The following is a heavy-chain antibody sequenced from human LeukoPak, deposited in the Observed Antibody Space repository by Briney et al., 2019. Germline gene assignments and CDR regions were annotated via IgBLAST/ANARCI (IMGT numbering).Heavy chain of an antibody. Sequence: GGSLRLSRAASGFTVSSDYMSWVRQAPGKGLEWVSVIYSGGSTYYADSVKGRFTISRDRSKNTVYLQMNSLRFEDTAMCYCARNWFDPWGQGTLVTVSS. CDR3: ARNWFDP. V-gene: IGHV3-53*05. J-gene: IGHJ5*02. CDR2: IYSGGST. CDR1: GFTVSSDY.